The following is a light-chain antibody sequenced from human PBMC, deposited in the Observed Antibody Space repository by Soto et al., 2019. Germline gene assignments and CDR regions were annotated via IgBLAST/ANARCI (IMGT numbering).Light chain of an antibody. CDR3: SSYTIRNAPPFV. CDR2: EVT. CDR1: RRDVGGYNY. V-gene: IGLV2-14*01. Sequence: QSALTQPASVSGSPGQSITISCTGTRRDVGGYNYVSWYQQYPGKSPKLLIYEVTHRPSGVSNRFSSSKSGNTASLTISGLQAENEADYYCSSYTIRNAPPFVFGTGTKLTVL. J-gene: IGLJ1*01.